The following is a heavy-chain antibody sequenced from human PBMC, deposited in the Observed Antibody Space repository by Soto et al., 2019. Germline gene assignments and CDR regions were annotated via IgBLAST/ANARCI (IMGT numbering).Heavy chain of an antibody. CDR2: IYYTGST. Sequence: QVQLQESGPGLVKPSETLSLTCTVSSGSVSSGSYYWSWIRQPPGKGLEWIGYIYYTGSTNYNPSLKSRVTISVDTSKNQFSLKLSSVTAADTAVYYCARIGTVTRWDTQYWYFDLWGRGTLVTVSS. J-gene: IGHJ2*01. CDR3: ARIGTVTRWDTQYWYFDL. V-gene: IGHV4-61*01. CDR1: SGSVSSGSYY. D-gene: IGHD4-17*01.